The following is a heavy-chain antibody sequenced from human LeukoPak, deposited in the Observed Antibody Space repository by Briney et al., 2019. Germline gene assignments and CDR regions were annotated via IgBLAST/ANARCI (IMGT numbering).Heavy chain of an antibody. D-gene: IGHD6-13*01. J-gene: IGHJ4*02. CDR1: GGSISSYY. V-gene: IGHV4-39*07. CDR3: ARVGQLAFDY. Sequence: SETLSLTCTVSGGSISSYYWGWIRQPPGKGLEWIGSIYYSGNTYYNPSLKSRVTISVDTSKNQFSLKLSSVTAADTAVYYCARVGQLAFDYWGQGTLVTVSS. CDR2: IYYSGNT.